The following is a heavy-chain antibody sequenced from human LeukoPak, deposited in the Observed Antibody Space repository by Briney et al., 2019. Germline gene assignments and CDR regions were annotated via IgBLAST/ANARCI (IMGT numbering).Heavy chain of an antibody. D-gene: IGHD2-8*01. CDR3: VRVSMRHSYYMDV. Sequence: SETLSLTCTVSGGSISSGGYYWSWIRQHPGKGLEWIGYIYYSGSTYYNPSLKSRVTISVDTSKNQFSLKLSSVTAADTAVYYCVRVSMRHSYYMDVWGKGTTVTVSS. CDR2: IYYSGST. CDR1: GGSISSGGYY. J-gene: IGHJ6*03. V-gene: IGHV4-31*03.